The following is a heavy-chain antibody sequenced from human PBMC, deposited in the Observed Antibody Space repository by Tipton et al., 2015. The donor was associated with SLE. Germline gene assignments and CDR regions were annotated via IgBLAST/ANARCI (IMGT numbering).Heavy chain of an antibody. J-gene: IGHJ4*02. CDR3: ARVPVAGTGYDY. V-gene: IGHV4-38-2*02. D-gene: IGHD6-19*01. CDR2: IYHSGST. Sequence: LRLSCTVSGYSISSGYYWGWIRQPPGKGLEWIGSIYHSGSTYYNPSLKSRVTISVDKSKNQFSLKLSPVTAADTAVYYCARVPVAGTGYDYWGQGTLVTVSS. CDR1: GYSISSGYY.